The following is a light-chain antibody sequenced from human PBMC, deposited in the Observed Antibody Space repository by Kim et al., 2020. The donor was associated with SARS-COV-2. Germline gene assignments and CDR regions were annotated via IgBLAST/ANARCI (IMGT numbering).Light chain of an antibody. CDR2: DAS. CDR3: QQRGSWPLT. Sequence: WSPGESATLSCRASQSVSSYFAWYQQKPGQAPRLLIYDASNRATGIPARFSGSGSGTDFTLTIGSLEPEDFAVYYCQQRGSWPLTFGGGTKVDIK. V-gene: IGKV3-11*01. J-gene: IGKJ4*01. CDR1: QSVSSY.